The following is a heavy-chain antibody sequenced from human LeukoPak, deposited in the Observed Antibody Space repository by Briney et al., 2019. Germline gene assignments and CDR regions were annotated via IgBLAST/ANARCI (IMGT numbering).Heavy chain of an antibody. V-gene: IGHV3-20*04. CDR3: ARVGLRTDAFDI. CDR2: ITWNGGST. J-gene: IGHJ3*02. CDR1: GFTFDDYG. D-gene: IGHD4-17*01. Sequence: GGSLRLSCAASGFTFDDYGMSWVRQAPGKGLEWVSGITWNGGSTGYADSVKGRFTISRDNAKNSLYLQMNSLRAEDTAVYYCARVGLRTDAFDIWGQGTMVTVSS.